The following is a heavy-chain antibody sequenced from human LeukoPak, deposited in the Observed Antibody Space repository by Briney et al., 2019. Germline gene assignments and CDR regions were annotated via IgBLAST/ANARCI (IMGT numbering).Heavy chain of an antibody. Sequence: PGGSLRLSCAASGFTFSSYWMSWVRQAPGKGLEWVANIKQDGSEKYYVDSVKGRFTISRDNAKNSLYLQMNSLRAEDTAVYYCAKPGELWFNWFDPWGQGTLVTVSS. CDR1: GFTFSSYW. J-gene: IGHJ5*02. V-gene: IGHV3-7*03. CDR2: IKQDGSEK. D-gene: IGHD5-18*01. CDR3: AKPGELWFNWFDP.